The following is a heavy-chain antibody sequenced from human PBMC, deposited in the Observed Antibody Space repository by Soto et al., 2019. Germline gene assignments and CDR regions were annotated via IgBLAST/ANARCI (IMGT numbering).Heavy chain of an antibody. Sequence: SETLSLTCTVSGGSISSSSYYWGWIRQPPGKGLEWIGSIYYSGSTYYNPSLKSRVTISVDTSKNQFSLKLSSVTAADTAVYYCASHPSSIENWFDPWGQGTLVTVSS. CDR1: GGSISSSSYY. D-gene: IGHD2-2*01. J-gene: IGHJ5*02. CDR3: ASHPSSIENWFDP. CDR2: IYYSGST. V-gene: IGHV4-39*01.